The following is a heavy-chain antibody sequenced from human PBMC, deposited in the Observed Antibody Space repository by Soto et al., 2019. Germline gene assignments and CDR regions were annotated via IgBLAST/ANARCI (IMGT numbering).Heavy chain of an antibody. D-gene: IGHD5-12*01. V-gene: IGHV3-7*01. CDR1: GFTFSAFW. Sequence: EVPLVESGGGLVQPGGSLRLSFAASGFTFSAFWMSWVRQAPGKGLEWVANIRQDGSEKYYVDSVKGRFTISRDNAKNSLYLQMNSMRAEDTAVYYCARDAGKDGYTWGQGSLVTVSS. CDR2: IRQDGSEK. J-gene: IGHJ5*02. CDR3: ARDAGKDGYT.